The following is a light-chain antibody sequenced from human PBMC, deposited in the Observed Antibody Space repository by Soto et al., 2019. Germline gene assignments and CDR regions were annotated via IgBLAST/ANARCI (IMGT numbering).Light chain of an antibody. Sequence: EVVMTQSPATLSVSPGERATLSCRASQSVSSSLAWYQQKPGQAPRLLIYGASTRATGIPVRFSGSGSWTDFTLTISSLQSEDFAVYYCQQYNRWPPWTFGQGTKVEIK. CDR3: QQYNRWPPWT. J-gene: IGKJ1*01. CDR1: QSVSSS. V-gene: IGKV3-15*01. CDR2: GAS.